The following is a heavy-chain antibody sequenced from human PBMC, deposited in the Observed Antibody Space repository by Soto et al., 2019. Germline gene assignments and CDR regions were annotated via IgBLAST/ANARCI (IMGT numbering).Heavy chain of an antibody. CDR3: ARGVLH. Sequence: GGSLRLSCAAPGFTFSSYSMNWVRQAPGKGLEWVSYISSSSSTIYYVDSVKGRFTISRDNAKNSVTAADTAVYYCARGVLHWGQGTLVTVSS. J-gene: IGHJ4*01. CDR2: ISSSSSTI. CDR1: GFTFSSYS. V-gene: IGHV3-48*01.